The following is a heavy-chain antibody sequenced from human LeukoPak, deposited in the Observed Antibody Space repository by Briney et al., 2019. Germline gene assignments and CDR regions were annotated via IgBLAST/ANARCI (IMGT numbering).Heavy chain of an antibody. CDR3: ARDRSYGSFNY. CDR2: ISSSGSTI. CDR1: GFTFSSCE. V-gene: IGHV3-48*03. D-gene: IGHD5-18*01. Sequence: GGSLRLSCAASGFTFSSCEMNWVRQAPGEGLEWVSYISSSGSTIYYADSVKGRFTISRDKAKNSLYLQMSGLRAEDTAVYYCARDRSYGSFNYWGQGTLVTVSS. J-gene: IGHJ4*02.